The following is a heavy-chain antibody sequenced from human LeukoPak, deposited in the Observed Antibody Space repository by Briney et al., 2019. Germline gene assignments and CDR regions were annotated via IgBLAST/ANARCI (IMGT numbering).Heavy chain of an antibody. Sequence: GGSLRLSCAASGFTFSSYAMHWVRQAPGKGLEQVAVISYDGSNKYYADSVKGRFTISRDNSKNTLYLQMNSLRAEDTAVYYCAREPYSSGWYYFDYWGQGTLVTVSS. CDR2: ISYDGSNK. CDR3: AREPYSSGWYYFDY. V-gene: IGHV3-30-3*01. J-gene: IGHJ4*02. CDR1: GFTFSSYA. D-gene: IGHD6-19*01.